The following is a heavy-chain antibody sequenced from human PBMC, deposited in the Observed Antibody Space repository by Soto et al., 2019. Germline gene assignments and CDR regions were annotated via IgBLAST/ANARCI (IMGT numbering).Heavy chain of an antibody. V-gene: IGHV3-21*01. CDR1: GFTFSNYK. Sequence: GGSLRLSCVGSGFTFSNYKMNWVRQAPGQGLEWVSSISGSSTYIYYADSVRGRFTISRDNAKNSVHLQMNSLRVEDTAVYFCAREELPPGTSFNSWFDPWGQGTLVTVSS. CDR3: AREELPPGTSFNSWFDP. J-gene: IGHJ5*02. D-gene: IGHD1-1*01. CDR2: ISGSSTYI.